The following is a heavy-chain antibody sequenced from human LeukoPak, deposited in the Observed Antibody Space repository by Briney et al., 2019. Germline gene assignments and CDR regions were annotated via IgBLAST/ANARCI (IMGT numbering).Heavy chain of an antibody. J-gene: IGHJ4*02. D-gene: IGHD5-18*01. CDR1: GGSVSSGSYY. V-gene: IGHV4-61*01. CDR2: IYYSGST. Sequence: PSETLSLTCTVSGGSVSSGSYYWSWIRQPPGKGLEWIGYIYYSGSTNYNPSLKSRVTISVDTSKNQFSLKLSSVTAADSAVYYCARGLAMVTDYWGQGTLVTVSS. CDR3: ARGLAMVTDY.